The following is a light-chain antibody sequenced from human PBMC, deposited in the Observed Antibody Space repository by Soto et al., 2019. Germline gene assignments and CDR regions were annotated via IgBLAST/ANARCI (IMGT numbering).Light chain of an antibody. CDR3: CSRL. V-gene: IGLV2-23*02. Sequence: QSALTQPASVSGSPGQSITISCTGTSTDPATYDLVSWYQQHPGKAPQLIIYEVAKRPSGVSARFSGSQSGDTASLTISGLQAADEAYYYCCSRLFGGGTKLHVL. CDR1: STDPATYDL. CDR2: EVA. J-gene: IGLJ2*01.